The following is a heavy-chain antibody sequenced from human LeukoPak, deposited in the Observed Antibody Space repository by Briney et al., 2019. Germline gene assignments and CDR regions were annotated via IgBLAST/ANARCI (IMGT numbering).Heavy chain of an antibody. J-gene: IGHJ4*02. V-gene: IGHV4-61*01. CDR1: GGSISSSNW. Sequence: SETLSLTCAVSGGSISSSNWWSWIRQPPGKGLEWIGYIYYSGSTNYNPSLKSRVTISVDTSKNQFSLKLSSVTAADTAVYYCARGFVVRGVIFDYWGQGTLVTVSS. CDR2: IYYSGST. CDR3: ARGFVVRGVIFDY. D-gene: IGHD3-10*01.